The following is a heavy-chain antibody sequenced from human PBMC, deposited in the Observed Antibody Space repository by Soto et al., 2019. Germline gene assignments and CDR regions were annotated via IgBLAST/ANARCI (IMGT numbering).Heavy chain of an antibody. V-gene: IGHV3-30*03. Sequence: GGSLRLSCAASGFTFSSYGMHWVRQAPGKGLEWVAVISYDGSNKYYADSVKGRFAISRDNSKNTLYLQMNSLRAEDTAVYYCARNYYDSSGYLDYWGQGTLVTVSS. CDR3: ARNYYDSSGYLDY. CDR1: GFTFSSYG. CDR2: ISYDGSNK. D-gene: IGHD3-22*01. J-gene: IGHJ4*02.